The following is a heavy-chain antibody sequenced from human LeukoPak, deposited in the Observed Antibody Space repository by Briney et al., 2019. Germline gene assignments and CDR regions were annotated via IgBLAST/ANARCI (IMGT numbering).Heavy chain of an antibody. CDR3: ARDRAAGNFDY. Sequence: ASVKVSCKASGYTFTNYYLHWVRQAPGQGLEWMGIINPSGGYTNYAQKFQGRVTMTRDTSTSTTYMELSSLRSEDTAVYYCARDRAAGNFDYWGQGTLVTVSS. CDR2: INPSGGYT. CDR1: GYTFTNYY. J-gene: IGHJ4*02. V-gene: IGHV1-46*01. D-gene: IGHD1-1*01.